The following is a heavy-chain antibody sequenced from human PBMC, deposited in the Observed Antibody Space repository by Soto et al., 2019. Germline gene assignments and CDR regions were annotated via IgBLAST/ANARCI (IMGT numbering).Heavy chain of an antibody. CDR2: ISGSGGST. CDR3: AKDGEGYYYDSSGYRS. D-gene: IGHD3-22*01. Sequence: GGSLRLACAASGFAFSSYAMSWVRQAPGKGLEWVSAISGSGGSTYYADSVKGRFTISRDNSKNTLYLQMNSLRAEDTAVYYCAKDGEGYYYDSSGYRSWGQGTLVTVSS. J-gene: IGHJ5*02. CDR1: GFAFSSYA. V-gene: IGHV3-23*01.